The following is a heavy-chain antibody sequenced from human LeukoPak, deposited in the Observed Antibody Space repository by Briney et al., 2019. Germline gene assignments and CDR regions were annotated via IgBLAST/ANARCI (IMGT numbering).Heavy chain of an antibody. D-gene: IGHD5-24*01. Sequence: PGGSLRLSCAASGFTFSSYAMSWVRQAPGKGPEWVSAISNSGGGTYYADSVKGRFTISRDNSKNTLYLQMNSLRAEDTAVYYCAKASKMDTILPPFDYWGQGTLVTVSS. V-gene: IGHV3-23*01. CDR1: GFTFSSYA. CDR3: AKASKMDTILPPFDY. CDR2: ISNSGGGT. J-gene: IGHJ4*02.